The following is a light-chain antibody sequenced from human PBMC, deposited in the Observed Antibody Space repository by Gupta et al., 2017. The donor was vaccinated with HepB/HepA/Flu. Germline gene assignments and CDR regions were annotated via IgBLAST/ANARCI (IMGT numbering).Light chain of an antibody. CDR3: SSYAGSNNVV. J-gene: IGLJ2*01. Sequence: QSALTQPPSASGSPGQSVTISCTGTSSDVGGYNYVPWYQQHPGKAHKLMIYEVSKRPSGVPDRFSGSKAGNTASLTVSGRQEEDEADYYCSSYAGSNNVVFGGGTKLTVL. V-gene: IGLV2-8*01. CDR2: EVS. CDR1: SSDVGGYNY.